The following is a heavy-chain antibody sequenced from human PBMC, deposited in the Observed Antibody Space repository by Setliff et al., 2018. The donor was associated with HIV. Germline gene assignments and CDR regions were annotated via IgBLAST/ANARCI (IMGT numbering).Heavy chain of an antibody. Sequence: SETLSLTCTVSGGSISSYYWSWIRQPPGKGLEWIGYIYTSGSTNYNPSLKSRVTISVDTSKNQFSLKVNSVTAADTAVYYCARSSEEGADYGSGIYYHFHYWGQGTLVTVSS. D-gene: IGHD3-10*01. CDR2: IYTSGST. CDR3: ARSSEEGADYGSGIYYHFHY. V-gene: IGHV4-4*09. J-gene: IGHJ4*02. CDR1: GGSISSYY.